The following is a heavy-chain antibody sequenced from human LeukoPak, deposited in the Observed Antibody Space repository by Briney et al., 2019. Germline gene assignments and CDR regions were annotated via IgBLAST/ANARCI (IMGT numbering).Heavy chain of an antibody. CDR1: GGTFSSYA. CDR2: IIPIFGTA. Sequence: SVKVSCKASGGTFSSYAINWVRQAPGQGLEWMGGIIPIFGTANYAQKFQGRVTITADESTSTAYMELSSLRSEDTAVYYCARDPNSYDSSGYWGQGTLVTVSS. V-gene: IGHV1-69*01. D-gene: IGHD3-22*01. CDR3: ARDPNSYDSSGY. J-gene: IGHJ4*02.